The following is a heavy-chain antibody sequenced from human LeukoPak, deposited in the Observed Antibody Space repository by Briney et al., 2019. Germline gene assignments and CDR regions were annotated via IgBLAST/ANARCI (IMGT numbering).Heavy chain of an antibody. V-gene: IGHV4-30-2*01. Sequence: SETLSLTCAVSGGSISSGDYSWSWIRQPPGKGLEWIGYIYHSGSTYYNPSLKSRVTISVDRSKNQFSLKLSSVTAADTAVYYCARGGGELLWFGELYPRWFDPWGQGTLVTVSS. J-gene: IGHJ5*02. CDR1: GGSISSGDYS. D-gene: IGHD3-10*01. CDR2: IYHSGST. CDR3: ARGGGELLWFGELYPRWFDP.